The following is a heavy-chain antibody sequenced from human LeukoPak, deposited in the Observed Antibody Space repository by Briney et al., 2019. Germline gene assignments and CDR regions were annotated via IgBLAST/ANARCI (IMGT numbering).Heavy chain of an antibody. CDR3: ARQGESERIWFGELLPPGGWFDP. CDR1: GGSFSGYY. CDR2: IYYSGST. D-gene: IGHD3-10*01. J-gene: IGHJ5*02. Sequence: PSETLSLTCAVYGGSFSGYYWSWIRQPPGKGLEWIGSIYYSGSTYYNPSLKSRVTISVDTSKNQFSLKLSSVTAADTAVYYCARQGESERIWFGELLPPGGWFDPWGQGTLVTVSS. V-gene: IGHV4-34*01.